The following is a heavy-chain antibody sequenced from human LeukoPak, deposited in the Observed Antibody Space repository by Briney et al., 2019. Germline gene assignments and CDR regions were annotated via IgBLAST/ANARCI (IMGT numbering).Heavy chain of an antibody. D-gene: IGHD3-10*01. CDR2: IYHSGST. V-gene: IGHV4-38-2*02. Sequence: SETLSLTCTVSGYSISSGYYWGWIRQPPGKGLEWIGSIYHSGSTYYNPSLKSRVTISVDTSKNQFSLKLSSVTAADTAVYYCARDRGNYDDYWGQGTLVTVSS. CDR1: GYSISSGYY. CDR3: ARDRGNYDDY. J-gene: IGHJ4*02.